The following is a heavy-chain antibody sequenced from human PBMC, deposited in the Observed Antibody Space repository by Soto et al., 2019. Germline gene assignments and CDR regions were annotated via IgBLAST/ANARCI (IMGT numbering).Heavy chain of an antibody. CDR2: ISSNGGST. CDR3: ARGRREVEQWLVKRGKRNNDFDY. D-gene: IGHD6-19*01. Sequence: GGSLRLSCAASGFTFSSYAMHWVRQAPGKGLEYVSAISSNGGSTYYANSVKGRFTISRDNSKNTVYLQMGSLRAEDMAVYYCARGRREVEQWLVKRGKRNNDFDYWGQGTLVTVSS. J-gene: IGHJ4*02. CDR1: GFTFSSYA. V-gene: IGHV3-64*01.